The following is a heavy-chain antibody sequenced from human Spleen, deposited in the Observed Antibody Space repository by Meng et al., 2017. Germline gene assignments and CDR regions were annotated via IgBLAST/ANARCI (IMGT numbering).Heavy chain of an antibody. CDR2: INPRSGAT. Sequence: ASVKVSCKASGYTFAAYYINWVRQAPGQGLEWMGWINPRSGATKYAQKFQGRVTMTGDTSINTAYMELSSLRSEDTAVYYCARDLGGQIDYWGQGTLVTVYS. J-gene: IGHJ4*02. V-gene: IGHV1-2*02. CDR3: ARDLGGQIDY. D-gene: IGHD3-10*01. CDR1: GYTFAAYY.